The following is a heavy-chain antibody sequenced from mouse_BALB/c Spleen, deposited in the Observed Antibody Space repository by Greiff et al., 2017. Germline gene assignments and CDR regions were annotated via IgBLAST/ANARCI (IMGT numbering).Heavy chain of an antibody. D-gene: IGHD1-1*01. V-gene: IGHV7-3*02. J-gene: IGHJ3*01. Sequence: EVNVVESGGGLVQPGGSLRLSCATSGFTFTDYYMSWVRQPPGKALEWLGFIRNKANGYTTEYSASVKGRFTISRDNSQSILYLQMNTLRAEDSATYYWARGYGSSYEFAYWGQGTLVTVSA. CDR3: ARGYGSSYEFAY. CDR2: IRNKANGYTT. CDR1: GFTFTDYY.